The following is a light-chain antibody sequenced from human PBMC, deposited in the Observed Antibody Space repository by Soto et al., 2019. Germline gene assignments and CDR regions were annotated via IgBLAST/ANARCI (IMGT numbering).Light chain of an antibody. J-gene: IGLJ3*02. CDR2: LDSDGSH. Sequence: QLVLTQSPSASASLGASVKLTCTLSSGHSNYAIAWHQQQPEKGPRYLMKLDSDGSHSKGDVIPDRFSGSSSGAERYLTISSLQSEDEADYYCQTWGTGTGVFGGGTKLTVL. V-gene: IGLV4-69*01. CDR1: SGHSNYA. CDR3: QTWGTGTGV.